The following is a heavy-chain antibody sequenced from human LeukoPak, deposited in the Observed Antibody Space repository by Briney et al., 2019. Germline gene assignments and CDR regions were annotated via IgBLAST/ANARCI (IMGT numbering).Heavy chain of an antibody. Sequence: GASLKVSCKASGYTFTNYGISWVRQAPGQGLEWIGWIIAYNGNTNYAQRLQDRVTMTTDTSTSTAYMELRSLRSDDTAVYYCARLLSDGYTPFDSWGQGTLVTVSS. CDR1: GYTFTNYG. J-gene: IGHJ4*02. CDR3: ARLLSDGYTPFDS. V-gene: IGHV1-18*01. CDR2: IIAYNGNT. D-gene: IGHD5-24*01.